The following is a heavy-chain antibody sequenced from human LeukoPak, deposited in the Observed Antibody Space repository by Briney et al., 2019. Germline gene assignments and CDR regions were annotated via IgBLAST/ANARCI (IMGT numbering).Heavy chain of an antibody. CDR2: IYYSGST. J-gene: IGHJ4*02. V-gene: IGHV4-39*01. CDR3: ARQPEYSRSSNDY. Sequence: SETLSLTCTVSGASITSSSYFWGWIRQPPGKGLEWIGSIYYSGSTYYNPSLKSRVTISVDTSKNQYSLNLFSVSAADTAVYCCARQPEYSRSSNDYWGQGTLVTVSS. CDR1: GASITSSSYF. D-gene: IGHD6-6*01.